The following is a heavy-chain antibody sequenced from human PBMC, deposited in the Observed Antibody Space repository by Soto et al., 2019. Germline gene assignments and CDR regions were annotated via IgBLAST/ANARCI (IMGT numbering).Heavy chain of an antibody. J-gene: IGHJ4*02. CDR3: ANIGGVTMNRHIDY. V-gene: IGHV3-23*01. Sequence: EVQLLESGGGLVEPGGSLRLSCAASGFTFSSYGISWVRQAPGKGLEWISVISGGGGTKYYADSVQGRFTTSRDNSKHTLYLQLNSLRAEDTAVYYCANIGGVTMNRHIDYWGQGTLVTVSS. CDR1: GFTFSSYG. D-gene: IGHD3-16*01. CDR2: ISGGGGTK.